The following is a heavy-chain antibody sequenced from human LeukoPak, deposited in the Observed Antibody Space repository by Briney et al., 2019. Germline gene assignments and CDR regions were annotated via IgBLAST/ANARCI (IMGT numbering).Heavy chain of an antibody. CDR1: GYTFTSYG. Sequence: ASVKVSCKASGYTFTSYGINWVRQAPGQGLEWMGWISAYNGNTNYAQKLQGRVTMTTDTSTSTAYMELRSLRSDDTAVYYCARDLVEYYYDSSGYYYDYWGQGTLVTVSS. D-gene: IGHD3-22*01. CDR2: ISAYNGNT. CDR3: ARDLVEYYYDSSGYYYDY. J-gene: IGHJ4*02. V-gene: IGHV1-18*01.